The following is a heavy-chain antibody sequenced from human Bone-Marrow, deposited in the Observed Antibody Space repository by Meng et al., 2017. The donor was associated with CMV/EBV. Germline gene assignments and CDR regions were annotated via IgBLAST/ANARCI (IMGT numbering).Heavy chain of an antibody. Sequence: ASVKVSCKASQYTFIDHHMHWVRQAPGQGLEWMGWINPQSGDTKYAQKFQGRVTLSRDTSVSTAYMDLSRLRSDDTAVYYCARGFIAAAGRGWFDPWGQGTLVTVSS. J-gene: IGHJ5*02. CDR3: ARGFIAAAGRGWFDP. CDR1: QYTFIDHH. V-gene: IGHV1-2*02. D-gene: IGHD6-13*01. CDR2: INPQSGDT.